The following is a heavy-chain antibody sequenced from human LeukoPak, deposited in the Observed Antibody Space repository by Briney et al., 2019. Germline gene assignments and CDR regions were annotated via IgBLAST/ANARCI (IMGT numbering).Heavy chain of an antibody. D-gene: IGHD3-10*01. CDR2: IYYSGST. Sequence: SETLSLTCTVSGGSISSSSYYWGWIRQPPGKGLEWIGSIYYSGSTYYNPSLKSRVTISVDTSKNQFSLKLSSVTAADTAVYYCARLGYGSGSRNWFDPWGQGTLVAVSS. CDR3: ARLGYGSGSRNWFDP. CDR1: GGSISSSSYY. V-gene: IGHV4-39*07. J-gene: IGHJ5*02.